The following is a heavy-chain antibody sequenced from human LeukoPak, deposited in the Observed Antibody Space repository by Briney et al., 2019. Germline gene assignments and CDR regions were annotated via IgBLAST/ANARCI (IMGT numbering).Heavy chain of an antibody. V-gene: IGHV1-2*02. D-gene: IGHD6-6*01. CDR3: ARDLGSSSSLYYYYYGMDV. CDR1: GYRFTAYY. J-gene: IGHJ6*02. Sequence: ASVKVSCKTSGYRFTAYYIHWVRQAPGQGLHWMGWIDPNSGDPHYAHSFQGRVSITRDTYISTAYMELSRLRSDDTAVYYCARDLGSSSSLYYYYYGMDVWGQGTTVTVSS. CDR2: IDPNSGDP.